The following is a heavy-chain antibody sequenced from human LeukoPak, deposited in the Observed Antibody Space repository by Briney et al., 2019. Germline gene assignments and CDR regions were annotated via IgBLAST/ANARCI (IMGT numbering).Heavy chain of an antibody. V-gene: IGHV4-4*07. Sequence: KPSETLSLTCTVSGGSISSYYWSWIRQPAGKGLEWIGRIYTSGSTNYNPSLNSRVTMSVDTSKNKFSLKLSSVAAADTAVYYCARVVVVQTYYYYYYGMDVWGQGTTVTVSS. D-gene: IGHD2-15*01. CDR2: IYTSGST. CDR3: ARVVVVQTYYYYYYGMDV. J-gene: IGHJ6*02. CDR1: GGSISSYY.